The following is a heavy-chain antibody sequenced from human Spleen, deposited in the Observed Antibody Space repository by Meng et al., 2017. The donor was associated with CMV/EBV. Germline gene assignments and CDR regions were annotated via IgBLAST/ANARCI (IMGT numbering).Heavy chain of an antibody. J-gene: IGHJ4*02. D-gene: IGHD6-19*01. CDR1: GFTFNTYW. CDR3: AGVSGWDSFDY. V-gene: IGHV3-74*01. Sequence: LSCAASGFTFNTYWMHWVRQAPGKGLVWVSRINTDGSSTSYADSVKGRFTISRDNAKNTLYLQMNSLRAEDTAVYYCAGVSGWDSFDYWGQGTLVTVSS. CDR2: INTDGSST.